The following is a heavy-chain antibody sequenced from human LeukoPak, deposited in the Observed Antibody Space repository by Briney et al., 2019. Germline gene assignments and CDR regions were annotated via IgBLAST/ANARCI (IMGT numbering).Heavy chain of an antibody. D-gene: IGHD3-16*02. V-gene: IGHV4-61*02. CDR1: GGSISSGSYY. CDR3: ARGDVMTNLQSGRGPGMITFGGVIVPPDY. J-gene: IGHJ4*02. CDR2: IYYSGNT. Sequence: PSQTLSLTCTVSGGSISSGSYYWTWIRQPAGKGLEWIGRIYYSGNTYYNPSLKSRVTISADTSKNQFSLKLSSVTDADTAAYYCARGDVMTNLQSGRGPGMITFGGVIVPPDYWGQGTLVTVSS.